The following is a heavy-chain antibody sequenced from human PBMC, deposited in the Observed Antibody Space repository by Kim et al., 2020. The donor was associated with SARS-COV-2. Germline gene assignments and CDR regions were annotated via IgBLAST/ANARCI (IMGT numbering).Heavy chain of an antibody. D-gene: IGHD4-17*01. J-gene: IGHJ4*02. CDR2: ISSSSSTI. CDR1: GFTFSSYS. CDR3: ARDRYGDYTFDY. V-gene: IGHV3-48*02. Sequence: GGFLRLSCAASGFTFSSYSMNWVRQGPGKGLEWVSNISSSSSTIYYADSVKGRFTISRDNAKNSLYLQMNSLRDEDTAVYYCARDRYGDYTFDYWGQGTLVTVSS.